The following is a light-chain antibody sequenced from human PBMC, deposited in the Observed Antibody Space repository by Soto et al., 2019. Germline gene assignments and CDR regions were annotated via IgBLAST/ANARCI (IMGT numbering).Light chain of an antibody. CDR2: DAS. Sequence: DIQMTQSPSTLSASVGDRVTITCRASQSISSWLAWYQQKPGKAPKLLIYDASSLESGVPSRFSGSGSGTEFTLTISSLQPDDFATYYCQQYNCSWTFGQGTKVDIK. V-gene: IGKV1-5*01. CDR3: QQYNCSWT. CDR1: QSISSW. J-gene: IGKJ1*01.